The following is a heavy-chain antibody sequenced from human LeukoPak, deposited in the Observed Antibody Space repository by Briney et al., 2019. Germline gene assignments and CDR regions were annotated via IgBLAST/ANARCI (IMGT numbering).Heavy chain of an antibody. CDR2: IYYSGST. CDR1: GGSISSSSYY. J-gene: IGHJ4*02. D-gene: IGHD3-22*01. V-gene: IGHV4-39*01. Sequence: PSETLSLTCTVSGGSISSSSYYWGWIRQPPGKGLEWIGSIYYSGSTYYNPSLKSRVTISVDTSKNQFSLNLSSVTAADTAVYYCASGVRDYYDSPGYFDYWGQGTLVTVSS. CDR3: ASGVRDYYDSPGYFDY.